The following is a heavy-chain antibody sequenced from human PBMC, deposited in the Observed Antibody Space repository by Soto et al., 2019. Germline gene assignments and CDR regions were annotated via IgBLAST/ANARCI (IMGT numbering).Heavy chain of an antibody. CDR1: KNTFTDYF. J-gene: IGHJ4*02. CDR3: IGEERGMRYFDD. Sequence: QVQLVESGAEVKKPGASVKLSCQASKNTFTDYFIHWVRQAPGQGLEWMALINLGGTTTTYTQKLQDXLSISEXXSTSTVYMELSSLRSEDTAVYYCIGEERGMRYFDDWGQGTLASVSA. D-gene: IGHD1-1*01. V-gene: IGHV1-46*03. CDR2: INLGGTTT.